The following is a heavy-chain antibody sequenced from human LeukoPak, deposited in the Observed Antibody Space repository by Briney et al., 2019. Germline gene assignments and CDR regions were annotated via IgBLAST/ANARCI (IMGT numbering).Heavy chain of an antibody. Sequence: PGGSLRLSCAASGFTFSSYAMSWVRQAPGKGLEWVSAISGSGGSTYYADSVKGRFTISRDNSKNTLYLQMNSLRAEEKAVYYCGKGDRRYYYGSGSYGPYAFDIWGQGTMVTVSS. CDR1: GFTFSSYA. V-gene: IGHV3-23*01. CDR2: ISGSGGST. D-gene: IGHD3-10*01. CDR3: GKGDRRYYYGSGSYGPYAFDI. J-gene: IGHJ3*02.